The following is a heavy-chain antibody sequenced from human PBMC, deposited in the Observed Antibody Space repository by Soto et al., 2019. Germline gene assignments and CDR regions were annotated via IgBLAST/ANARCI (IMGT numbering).Heavy chain of an antibody. J-gene: IGHJ4*02. D-gene: IGHD1-26*01. CDR3: MRHEVEDC. CDR1: GFTFSGSA. CDR2: IRSKANSYAT. Sequence: GGSLRLSCAASGFTFSGSAMHWVRQASGKGLEWVGRIRSKANSYATAYAASVKGRFTISRDDSKNTAYLQMNSLKSEDTAVYYCMRHEVEDCWGQGTLVTVSS. V-gene: IGHV3-73*01.